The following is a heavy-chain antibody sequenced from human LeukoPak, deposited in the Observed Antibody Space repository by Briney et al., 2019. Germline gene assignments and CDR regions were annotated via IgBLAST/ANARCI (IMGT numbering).Heavy chain of an antibody. Sequence: ASVKVSCKASGYTFTGYGISWVRQAPGQGLEWMGWISAYNGNTNYAQKLQGRVTMTTDTSTSTAYMELRSLRSDDTAVYYCARVSGSYSGSYWEDYWGQGTLVTVSS. CDR2: ISAYNGNT. CDR3: ARVSGSYSGSYWEDY. CDR1: GYTFTGYG. J-gene: IGHJ4*02. D-gene: IGHD1-26*01. V-gene: IGHV1-18*01.